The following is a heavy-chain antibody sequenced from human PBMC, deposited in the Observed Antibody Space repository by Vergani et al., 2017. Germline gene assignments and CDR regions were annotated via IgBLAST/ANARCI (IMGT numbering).Heavy chain of an antibody. Sequence: QLQLQESGSGLVKPSQTLSLTCAVSGGSISSGGYSWSWLRQPPGKGLEWIWYIYHSGSTYYNPALKSRVTISGDRSKNQFSLKLSSVTAADTAVYYCARERPLGMVGYYGMDVWGQG. CDR2: IYHSGST. CDR1: GGSISSGGYS. CDR3: ARERPLGMVGYYGMDV. J-gene: IGHJ6*01. V-gene: IGHV4-30-2*01. D-gene: IGHD2-8*01.